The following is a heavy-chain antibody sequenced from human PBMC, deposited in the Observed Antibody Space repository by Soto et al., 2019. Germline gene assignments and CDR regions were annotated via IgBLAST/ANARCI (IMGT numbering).Heavy chain of an antibody. CDR3: AKDRRLGLGTDSSFPS. V-gene: IGHV3-23*01. J-gene: IGHJ4*02. CDR2: ISGSGASI. CDR1: GFSFDNYA. D-gene: IGHD2-21*02. Sequence: GGSLRLSCAGSGFSFDNYAMSWVRQAPGKGLEWVSGISGSGASIDYADSVKGRFTISRDNSKNTVYLQMNSLRAEDTAHYYCAKDRRLGLGTDSSFPSWGQGTQVTVSS.